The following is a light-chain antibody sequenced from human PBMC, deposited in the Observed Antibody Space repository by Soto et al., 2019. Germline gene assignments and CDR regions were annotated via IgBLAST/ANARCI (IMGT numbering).Light chain of an antibody. J-gene: IGKJ1*01. CDR2: LGS. CDR1: QSLLISNGYNY. CDR3: MQALQTPRT. Sequence: DIVMTQSPLSLPVTPGEPASISCRSSQSLLISNGYNYLDWYLQKPGQSPQLLIYLGSNRASGVPERFSGSGSGTDFTLKISRVEAEYVGVYYCMQALQTPRTFGQGTKVEI. V-gene: IGKV2-28*01.